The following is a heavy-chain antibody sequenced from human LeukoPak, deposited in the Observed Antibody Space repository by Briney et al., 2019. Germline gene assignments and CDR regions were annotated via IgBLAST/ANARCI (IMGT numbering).Heavy chain of an antibody. CDR2: INHSGST. CDR3: ARPYYYDSRIDP. Sequence: PSETLSLTCAVYGGSFSGYSWSWIRHPPGKGLEWIGEINHSGSTNYNPSLKSRVTISVDTSKNQFSLKLSSVTAADTAVYYCARPYYYDSRIDPWGQGILVTVSS. J-gene: IGHJ5*02. D-gene: IGHD3-22*01. V-gene: IGHV4-34*01. CDR1: GGSFSGYS.